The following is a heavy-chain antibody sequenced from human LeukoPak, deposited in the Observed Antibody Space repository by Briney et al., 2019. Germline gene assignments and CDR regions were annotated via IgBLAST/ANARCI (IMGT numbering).Heavy chain of an antibody. Sequence: GGSLRLSCAASGFTFSTYEMNWVRQAPGKGLEWVGRIKSRSDGGTTDYATPVKGRFTISRDDPKATVYLQMDSLKIEDTAVYYCTTPLTTVTTLPFDSWGQGTLVTVSS. CDR2: IKSRSDGGTT. V-gene: IGHV3-15*01. J-gene: IGHJ4*02. CDR3: TTPLTTVTTLPFDS. CDR1: GFTFSTYE. D-gene: IGHD4-17*01.